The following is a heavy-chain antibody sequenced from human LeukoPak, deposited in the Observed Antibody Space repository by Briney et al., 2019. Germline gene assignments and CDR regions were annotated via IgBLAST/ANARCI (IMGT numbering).Heavy chain of an antibody. V-gene: IGHV5-51*01. Sequence: GESLKISCKGSGYTFSNYWSGWVRQMPGRGLEWMGIIYAFDSNTAYSPSFQGQVTMSVDKSISTAYLQWSSLTASDTAVYYCARHIAASSWRHFDSWGQGTLVSVSS. J-gene: IGHJ4*02. CDR2: IYAFDSNT. D-gene: IGHD2-2*01. CDR1: GYTFSNYW. CDR3: ARHIAASSWRHFDS.